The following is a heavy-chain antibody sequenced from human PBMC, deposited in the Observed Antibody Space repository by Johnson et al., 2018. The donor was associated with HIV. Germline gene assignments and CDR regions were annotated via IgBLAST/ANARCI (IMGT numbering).Heavy chain of an antibody. CDR1: GFSFCTYC. Sequence: VQLVESGGGVVQPGGSLRLSCAASGFSFCTYCMRWVRQAPGEGLVWVAHINSSGSPIYYADSVKGRFTISRDNAKDKMYLQMNRLRAEDTDVYLCASVSNARSQWAFDIWGQGTMVTVSS. CDR2: INSSGSPI. J-gene: IGHJ3*02. V-gene: IGHV3-74*02. D-gene: IGHD4-11*01. CDR3: ASVSNARSQWAFDI.